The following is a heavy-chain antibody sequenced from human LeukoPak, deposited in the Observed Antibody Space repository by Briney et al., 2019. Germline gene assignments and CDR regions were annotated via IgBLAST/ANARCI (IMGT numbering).Heavy chain of an antibody. D-gene: IGHD3/OR15-3a*01. CDR2: INHSGST. J-gene: IGHJ4*02. CDR1: GGSFSGFY. V-gene: IGHV4-34*01. Sequence: SETLSLTCAVYGGSFSGFYWSWIRQPPGKGLEWIGEINHSGSTNYNPSLKSPVTISVDTSKNQFSLKVSSVTAADTAVYYCARQTGSGLFILPGGQGTLVTVSS. CDR3: ARQTGSGLFILP.